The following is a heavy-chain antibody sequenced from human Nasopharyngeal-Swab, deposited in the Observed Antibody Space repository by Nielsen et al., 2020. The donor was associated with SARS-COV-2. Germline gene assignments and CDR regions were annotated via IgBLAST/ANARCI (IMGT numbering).Heavy chain of an antibody. CDR3: ARSRITIFGVVIGAFDI. CDR2: ISYDGSNK. CDR1: GVTFSSYA. V-gene: IGHV3-30-3*01. J-gene: IGHJ3*02. Sequence: GESLKISCSASGVTFSSYAMHWVRQAPGKGLEWVAVISYDGSNKYYADSVKGRFTISRDNSKNTLYLQMNSLRAEDTAVYYCARSRITIFGVVIGAFDIWGQGTMVTVSS. D-gene: IGHD3-3*01.